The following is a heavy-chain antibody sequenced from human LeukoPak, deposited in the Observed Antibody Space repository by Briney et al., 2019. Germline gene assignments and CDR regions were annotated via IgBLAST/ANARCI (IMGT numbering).Heavy chain of an antibody. J-gene: IGHJ5*02. CDR3: ARDGWGKRLGQPTWFDP. Sequence: GGSLRLSCAASGFTFSSYSMNWVRQAPGKGLEWVSSISRSSSYIYYVDSVKGRFTISRDNAKNLLYLQMNSLRAEDTAVYYCARDGWGKRLGQPTWFDPWGQGTLVTVSS. CDR2: ISRSSSYI. V-gene: IGHV3-21*01. CDR1: GFTFSSYS. D-gene: IGHD3-16*01.